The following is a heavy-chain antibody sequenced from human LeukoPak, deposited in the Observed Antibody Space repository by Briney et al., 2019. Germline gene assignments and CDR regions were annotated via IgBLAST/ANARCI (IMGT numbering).Heavy chain of an antibody. CDR3: AKSRVVDRRGYFDY. D-gene: IGHD2-15*01. Sequence: PGGSLRLSCVASGFTFNIYPMTWVRQSPGKGLECVSTIGTSGDTYYADSVKGRFTISRDDSKNTWYLQMQSRGAKDTAVYYCAKSRVVDRRGYFDYWGQGTLVTVSS. CDR2: IGTSGDT. V-gene: IGHV3-23*01. J-gene: IGHJ4*02. CDR1: GFTFNIYP.